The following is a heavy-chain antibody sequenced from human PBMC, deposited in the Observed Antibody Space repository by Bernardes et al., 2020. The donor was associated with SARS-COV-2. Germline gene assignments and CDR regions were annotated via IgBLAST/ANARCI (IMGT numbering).Heavy chain of an antibody. CDR1: GGSISSSSYY. J-gene: IGHJ4*02. CDR2: IYYSGST. Sequence: ETLSLTCTVSGGSISSSSYYWGWIRQPPGKGLEWIGSIYYSGSTYYNPSLKSRVTISVDTSKNQFSLKLSSVTAADTAVYYCARQGSSIGALFYWGQGTLVTVSS. D-gene: IGHD6-6*01. CDR3: ARQGSSIGALFY. V-gene: IGHV4-39*07.